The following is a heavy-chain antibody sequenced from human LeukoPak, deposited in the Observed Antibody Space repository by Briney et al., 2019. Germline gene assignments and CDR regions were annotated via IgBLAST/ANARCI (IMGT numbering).Heavy chain of an antibody. CDR2: IVPILGIA. CDR3: ARVGFGERYYYYYGMDV. V-gene: IGHV1-69*04. D-gene: IGHD3-10*01. Sequence: SVKVSCKASGGTFSSYAISWVRQAPGQGLAWMGRIVPILGIANYAQKFQGRVTITADKSTSTAYMELSSLRSEDTAVYYCARVGFGERYYYYYGMDVWGQGTTVTVSS. CDR1: GGTFSSYA. J-gene: IGHJ6*02.